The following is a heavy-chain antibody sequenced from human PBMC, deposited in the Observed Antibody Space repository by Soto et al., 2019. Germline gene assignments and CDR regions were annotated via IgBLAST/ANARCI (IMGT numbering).Heavy chain of an antibody. CDR1: GFIFDDYA. CDR2: ISGNSGSL. CDR3: AKDRYSSSAYYYYGMDA. Sequence: EVQLVESGGGLVQPGRSLRLSCAASGFIFDDYAMHWVRQAPGKDLEWVAVISGNSGSLGYADSVKGRFTISRDNAKNSLYLQMNRLRAEDTALYYCAKDRYSSSAYYYYGMDAWGQGTTVTVSS. J-gene: IGHJ6*02. V-gene: IGHV3-9*01. D-gene: IGHD6-6*01.